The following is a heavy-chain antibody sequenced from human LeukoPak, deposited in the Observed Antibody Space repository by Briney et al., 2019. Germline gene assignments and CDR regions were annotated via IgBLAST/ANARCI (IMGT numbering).Heavy chain of an antibody. CDR1: GYTFTSYG. CDR3: ARGTPDEYYDVYFDY. D-gene: IGHD3-22*01. V-gene: IGHV1-18*01. CDR2: ISAYNGNT. J-gene: IGHJ4*02. Sequence: TSVKVSCKASGYTFTSYGISWVRQAPGQGLEWMGWISAYNGNTNYAQKLQGRVTMTTDTSTSTAYMELRSLRSDDTAVYYCARGTPDEYYDVYFDYWGQGTLVTVSS.